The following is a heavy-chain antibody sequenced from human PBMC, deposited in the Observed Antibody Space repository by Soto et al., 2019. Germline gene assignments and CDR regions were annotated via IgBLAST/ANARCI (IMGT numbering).Heavy chain of an antibody. J-gene: IGHJ4*02. Sequence: PGGSLRLSCAATGFTFVFNALSWVRQAPGKGLEWVSSISAGGVSTNYADSVRGRFTISRDNSKDTLYLQMNSLRAEDTAVYYCARAPRTYDFPYYFDYWGQGTLVTVSS. D-gene: IGHD3-3*01. V-gene: IGHV3-23*01. CDR2: ISAGGVST. CDR1: GFTFVFNA. CDR3: ARAPRTYDFPYYFDY.